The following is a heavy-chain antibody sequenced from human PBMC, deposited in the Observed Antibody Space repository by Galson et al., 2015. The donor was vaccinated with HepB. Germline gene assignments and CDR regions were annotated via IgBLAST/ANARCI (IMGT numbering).Heavy chain of an antibody. Sequence: SETLSLTCTVSDGSISPYYWNWIRRPPGKGLQWIGYIHYSGGSDSNPSLKSRVTMSVDTSKSQFSLKLTSVTTADTAVYYCARIGGGGFAMDVWGQGTPVTVSS. CDR2: IHYSGGS. D-gene: IGHD3-16*01. V-gene: IGHV4-59*01. CDR1: DGSISPYY. CDR3: ARIGGGGFAMDV. J-gene: IGHJ6*02.